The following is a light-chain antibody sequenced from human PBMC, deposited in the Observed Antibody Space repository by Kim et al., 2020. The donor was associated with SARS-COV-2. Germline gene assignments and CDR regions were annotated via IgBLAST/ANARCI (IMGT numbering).Light chain of an antibody. V-gene: IGLV3-1*01. Sequence: EAPVQAATITCSGPKMGDKYVSWYQQETGQSPLLVIYQDKKRPSVIPERFSGSNSGNTATLTISGAQPLDEADYYCQSWDSSTVVFGGGTQLTVL. CDR3: QSWDSSTVV. CDR2: QDK. J-gene: IGLJ3*02. CDR1: KMGDKY.